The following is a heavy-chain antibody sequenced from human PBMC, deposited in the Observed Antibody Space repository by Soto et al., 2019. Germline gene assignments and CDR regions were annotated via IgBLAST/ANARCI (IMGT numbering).Heavy chain of an antibody. V-gene: IGHV4-31*03. CDR1: GGSISSGGYY. CDR2: IYYSGST. D-gene: IGHD2-2*01. CDR3: SLSMIVVVPAASHYYGMDV. J-gene: IGHJ6*02. Sequence: PSETLSLTCTVSGGSISSGGYYWSWIRQHPGKGLEWIGYIYYSGSTYYNPSLKSRVTISVDTSKNQFSLKLSSVTAADTAVYFCSLSMIVVVPAASHYYGMDVWGQGTTVTVSS.